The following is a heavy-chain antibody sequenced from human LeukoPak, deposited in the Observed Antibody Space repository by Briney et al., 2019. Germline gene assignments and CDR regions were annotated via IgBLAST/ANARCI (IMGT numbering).Heavy chain of an antibody. J-gene: IGHJ4*02. CDR3: ARRGNKKNVYFDY. CDR1: GGSISSYY. Sequence: SETLSLTCTVSGGSISSYYWSWIRQPPGKGLEWIGYIYYSGSTNYNPSLKSRVTISVDTSKNQFSLKLSSVTAADTAVYYCARRGNKKNVYFDYWGQGTLVTVSS. V-gene: IGHV4-59*08. D-gene: IGHD5-18*01. CDR2: IYYSGST.